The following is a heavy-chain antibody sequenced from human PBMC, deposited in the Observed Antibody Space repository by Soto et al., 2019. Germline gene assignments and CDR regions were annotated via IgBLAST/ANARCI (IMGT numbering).Heavy chain of an antibody. CDR2: IGGTSGHI. V-gene: IGHV3-21*01. CDR1: GFTFGSYS. J-gene: IGHJ4*02. D-gene: IGHD2-8*01. CDR3: ARTNGAYSNYFDY. Sequence: EVLLVESGGGLVKPGGYLRLSCAASGFTFGSYSMVWVRQAPEKGLEWVSSIGGTSGHIYYAESMKGRLTISRDNAKNSLYLQMNSLRVEDTAVYYCARTNGAYSNYFDYWGRGTLVTVSS.